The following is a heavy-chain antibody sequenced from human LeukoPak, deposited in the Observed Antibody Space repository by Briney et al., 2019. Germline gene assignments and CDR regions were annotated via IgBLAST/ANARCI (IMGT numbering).Heavy chain of an antibody. J-gene: IGHJ4*02. CDR3: ARYRRRGYCSGGSCYSNFDY. Sequence: ASVKVSCKASGYTFTSYAMNWVRQAPGQGLEWMGWINTNTGNPTYAQGFTGRFVFSLDTSVSTAYLQISSLKAEDTAVYYCARYRRRGYCSGGSCYSNFDYWAREPWSPSPQ. CDR2: INTNTGNP. V-gene: IGHV7-4-1*02. D-gene: IGHD2-15*01. CDR1: GYTFTSYA.